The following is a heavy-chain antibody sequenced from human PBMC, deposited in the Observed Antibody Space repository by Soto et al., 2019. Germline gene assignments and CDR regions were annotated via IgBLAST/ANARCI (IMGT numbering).Heavy chain of an antibody. CDR1: GYTFTSYD. CDR2: MDPNSGST. D-gene: IGHD3-3*01. J-gene: IGHJ6*02. Sequence: QAQLVQSGAEVKKPGASVKVSCTASGYTFTSYDINRVRQAPGQGLEWLGWMDPNSGSTGYAQNFQGRVTMTRNISINTAHMELSSLRSEDTAVYYCARERKFDFWRKGLDVWGQGTTVTVSS. V-gene: IGHV1-8*01. CDR3: ARERKFDFWRKGLDV.